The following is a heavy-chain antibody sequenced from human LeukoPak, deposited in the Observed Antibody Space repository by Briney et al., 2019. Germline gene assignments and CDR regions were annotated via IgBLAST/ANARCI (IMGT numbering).Heavy chain of an antibody. D-gene: IGHD2-15*01. J-gene: IGHJ4*02. CDR1: GYSISSGYY. CDR3: ARDRSGGYSVDY. V-gene: IGHV4-38-2*02. Sequence: ASETLSLTCAVSGYSISSGYYWGWIRPPPGKGLEWIGSMFHTGSTYYNPSLKSRVTISVDTSKNQFSLKLSSVTAADTAVYYCARDRSGGYSVDYWGQGTLVTVSS. CDR2: MFHTGST.